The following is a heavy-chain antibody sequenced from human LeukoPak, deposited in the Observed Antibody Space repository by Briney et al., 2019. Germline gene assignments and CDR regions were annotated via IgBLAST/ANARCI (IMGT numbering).Heavy chain of an antibody. Sequence: PGRSLRLSCAASGFTFDDYAMHWVRQAPGKGLEWVSGISWNSGSIDYADSVKGRFTISRDNAENSLYLQMNSLRPEDTAFYYCAKAEGFFGGYYDHWGQGTLVTVSS. CDR2: ISWNSGSI. D-gene: IGHD4-23*01. CDR1: GFTFDDYA. CDR3: AKAEGFFGGYYDH. V-gene: IGHV3-9*01. J-gene: IGHJ4*02.